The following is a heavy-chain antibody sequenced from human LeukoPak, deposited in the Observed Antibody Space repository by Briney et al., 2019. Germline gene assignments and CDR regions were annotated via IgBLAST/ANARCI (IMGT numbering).Heavy chain of an antibody. CDR2: IIPIFGTA. CDR3: ASADYGGNNWFDP. Sequence: GSSVKVSCKASGGTFSSYAISWVRQAPGQGLEWMGRIIPIFGTANYAQKFQGRVTITTDESTSTSSMELSSLRSEDTAVYYCASADYGGNNWFDPWGQGTLVTVSS. D-gene: IGHD4-23*01. V-gene: IGHV1-69*05. J-gene: IGHJ5*02. CDR1: GGTFSSYA.